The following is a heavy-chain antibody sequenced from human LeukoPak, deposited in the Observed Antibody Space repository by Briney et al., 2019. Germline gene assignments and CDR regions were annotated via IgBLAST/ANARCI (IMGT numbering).Heavy chain of an antibody. V-gene: IGHV4-59*12. Sequence: PSETLSLTCTVSGDSITNYQWNWIRQPPGKGLEWIGYIDHSGTTNYNPYLRSRVTMSVDTSRNQFSLKLTSMTATDTALYYCARRIAMTMWGSENWLDPWGQGTLVTVSS. CDR3: ARRIAMTMWGSENWLDP. J-gene: IGHJ5*02. CDR2: IDHSGTT. CDR1: GDSITNYQ. D-gene: IGHD4/OR15-4a*01.